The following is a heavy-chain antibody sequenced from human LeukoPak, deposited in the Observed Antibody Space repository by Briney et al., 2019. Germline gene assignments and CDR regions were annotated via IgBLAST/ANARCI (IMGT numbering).Heavy chain of an antibody. CDR3: ARHGGYSSPLGV. D-gene: IGHD6-13*01. V-gene: IGHV4-59*08. CDR1: GGSISIYY. CDR2: ISYSANT. J-gene: IGHJ6*02. Sequence: SETLSLTRTVSGGSISIYYWSCIRHPPGGRLEWIVYISYSANTNYNPSLQSRVTISADTSKNQLSLKLISVTAADTAVYWCARHGGYSSPLGVWGQGTTVTVSS.